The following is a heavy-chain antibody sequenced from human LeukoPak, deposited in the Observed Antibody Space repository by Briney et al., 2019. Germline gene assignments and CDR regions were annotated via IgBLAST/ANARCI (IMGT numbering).Heavy chain of an antibody. CDR3: ARDPNWGSGY. V-gene: IGHV3-23*01. Sequence: GGSLRLSCAASGFTFSNYIMIWVRQAPGQGLEWVSIIGPTGGDIHYADSVKGRFSISRDNSKNTLFLQMNSLRVDDTAVHYCARDPNWGSGYWGQGTLVTASS. CDR1: GFTFSNYI. CDR2: IGPTGGDI. J-gene: IGHJ4*02. D-gene: IGHD7-27*01.